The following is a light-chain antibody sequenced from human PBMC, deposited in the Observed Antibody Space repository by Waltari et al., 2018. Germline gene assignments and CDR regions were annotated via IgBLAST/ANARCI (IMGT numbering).Light chain of an antibody. CDR1: KLGDKY. CDR2: RSN. Sequence: SYDLTQPPSVSVSPGQTASITCSGDKLGDKYTCWYHQRPGQSPVLVIYRSNKRPSGSPGRFSGSNSGNTAILTISGTQAMDEGAYYCQAWVSSTVVFGGGTKLTVL. CDR3: QAWVSSTVV. V-gene: IGLV3-1*01. J-gene: IGLJ2*01.